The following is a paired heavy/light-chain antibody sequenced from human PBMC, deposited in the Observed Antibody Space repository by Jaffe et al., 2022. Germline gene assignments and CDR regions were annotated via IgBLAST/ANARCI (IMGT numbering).Heavy chain of an antibody. CDR3: AKDNRPGDSRHNWFDP. CDR2: ISGGGAPT. V-gene: IGHV3-23*01. CDR1: GFTFSSHG. Sequence: EVQLLESGGALVQPGGSLRLSCAASGFTFSSHGIDWVRQAPGKGLEWVSAISGGGAPTFYADSVKGRFTISRDNSKNTVYLQMTGLRAEDTAVYYCAKDNRPGDSRHNWFDPWGQGTLVTVSS. D-gene: IGHD3-10*01. J-gene: IGHJ5*02.
Light chain of an antibody. Sequence: DIVMTQSPLSLPVTPGEPASISCRSSQSLLHSNGYNYLDWYLQKPGQSPQLLIYLGSNRASGVPDRFSGSGSGTDFTLKISRVEAEDVGVYYCMQAVQTPPTFGGGTKVEIK. V-gene: IGKV2-28*01. CDR2: LGS. CDR3: MQAVQTPPT. J-gene: IGKJ4*01. CDR1: QSLLHSNGYNY.